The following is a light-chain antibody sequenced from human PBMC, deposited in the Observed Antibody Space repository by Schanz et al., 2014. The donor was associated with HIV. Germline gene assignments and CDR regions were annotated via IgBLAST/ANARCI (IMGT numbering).Light chain of an antibody. CDR2: DAS. Sequence: EIVLTQSPVILSLSPGERATLSCRASQTVSSNSLGWYQQKRGQVPRLLIYDASTRASATPARFSGSGSGTEFTLTISSLQSEDFATYYCQQSHTYPYTFGQGTRLEIK. CDR3: QQSHTYPYT. V-gene: IGKV3-15*01. CDR1: QTVSSN. J-gene: IGKJ2*01.